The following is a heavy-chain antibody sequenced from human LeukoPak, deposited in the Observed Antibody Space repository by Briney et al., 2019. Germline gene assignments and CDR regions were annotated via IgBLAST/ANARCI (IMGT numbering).Heavy chain of an antibody. CDR2: ISAYNGNT. D-gene: IGHD3-22*01. J-gene: IGHJ5*02. CDR1: GYTFTIYG. V-gene: IGHV1-18*01. CDR3: ARDSSIVVVPNWFDP. Sequence: ASVKVSFKASGYTFTIYGVSWVRQAPGQGLEWMGWISAYNGNTNYTQKLQGRVTMTTDTSTSTAYMELRSLRSDDTAVYYCARDSSIVVVPNWFDPWGQGTLVTVSS.